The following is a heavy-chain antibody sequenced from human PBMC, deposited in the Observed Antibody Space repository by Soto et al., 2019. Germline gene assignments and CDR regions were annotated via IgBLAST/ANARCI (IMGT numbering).Heavy chain of an antibody. J-gene: IGHJ4*02. V-gene: IGHV4-34*01. CDR3: ARQGDYGDYSGDY. Sequence: SETLSLTCAVYGRSFSGYYWSWIRQPPGKGLEWIGSIYYSGSTYYNPSLKSRVTISVDTSKNQFSLKLSSVTAADTAVYYCARQGDYGDYSGDYWGQGTLVTVSS. D-gene: IGHD4-17*01. CDR1: GRSFSGYY. CDR2: IYYSGST.